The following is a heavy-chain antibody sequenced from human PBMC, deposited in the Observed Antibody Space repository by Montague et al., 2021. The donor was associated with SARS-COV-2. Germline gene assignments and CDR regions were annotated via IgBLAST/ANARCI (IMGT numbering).Heavy chain of an antibody. Sequence: SETLSPTCTVSGGSISSSSYYWSWIRQPPGKGLEWIGYIYYSGSTNYNPSLKSRVTISVDTSKNQFSLKLSSVTAADTAVYYCARVFPRWLQFDPYFDYWGQGTLVTVSS. D-gene: IGHD5-24*01. J-gene: IGHJ4*02. CDR1: GGSISSSSYY. CDR2: IYYSGST. V-gene: IGHV4-61*01. CDR3: ARVFPRWLQFDPYFDY.